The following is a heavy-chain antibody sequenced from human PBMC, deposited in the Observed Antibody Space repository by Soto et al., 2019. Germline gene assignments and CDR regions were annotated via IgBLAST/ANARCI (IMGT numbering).Heavy chain of an antibody. V-gene: IGHV1-46*01. J-gene: IGHJ6*02. CDR2: INPSGGST. Sequence: AQLVQSGTDVKKPGTTVKVSCTASGYSFTRYEVHWVRQAPGQGLEWMGIINPSGGSTTYAQKFQCRVTMTRDTSTSTVYMELSNLRSEATAMYSCAKKGGMDVWGQGPAVTVSS. CDR1: GYSFTRYE. D-gene: IGHD3-16*01. CDR3: AKKGGMDV.